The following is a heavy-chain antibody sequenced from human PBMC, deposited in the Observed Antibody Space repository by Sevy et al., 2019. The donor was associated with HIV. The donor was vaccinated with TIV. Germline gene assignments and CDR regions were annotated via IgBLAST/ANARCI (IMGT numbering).Heavy chain of an antibody. V-gene: IGHV3-23*01. J-gene: IGHJ1*01. CDR2: VSGGSGGST. Sequence: GGSLRLSCAATGFTFSTYAMSWVRQAPGKGLEWVSAVSGGSGGSTYYPDSVKGRFTISRDNSKSTLYLQMNSLRAEDTAVYYCAKRASSTWYFPSAEYFQHWGQGTLVTVSS. D-gene: IGHD6-13*01. CDR1: GFTFSTYA. CDR3: AKRASSTWYFPSAEYFQH.